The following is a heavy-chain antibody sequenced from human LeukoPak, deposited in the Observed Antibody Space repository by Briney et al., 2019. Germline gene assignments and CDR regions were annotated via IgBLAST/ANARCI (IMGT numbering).Heavy chain of an antibody. CDR1: AFAFSNHA. Sequence: QPGGSLRLSCTASAFAFSNHAVSWVRQAPGKGLEWVSSISISGGTTYYADSVKGRFTISRENSKSTLYLQMNNLRADDTAVYYCANEIRPNDYWGQGTLVTVSS. J-gene: IGHJ4*02. V-gene: IGHV3-23*01. CDR2: ISISGGTT. CDR3: ANEIRPNDY. D-gene: IGHD4-17*01.